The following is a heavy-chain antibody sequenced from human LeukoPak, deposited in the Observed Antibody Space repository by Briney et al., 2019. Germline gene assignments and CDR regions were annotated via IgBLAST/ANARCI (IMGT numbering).Heavy chain of an antibody. Sequence: SVKVSCKASGGTFSSYAISWVRQAPGQGLEWMGRIIPILGIANYAQKFQGRVTITADKSTSTAYVELSSLRSEDTAVYYCARIGGIQLWNFDYWGQGTLVTVSS. CDR2: IIPILGIA. D-gene: IGHD5-18*01. J-gene: IGHJ4*02. CDR1: GGTFSSYA. CDR3: ARIGGIQLWNFDY. V-gene: IGHV1-69*04.